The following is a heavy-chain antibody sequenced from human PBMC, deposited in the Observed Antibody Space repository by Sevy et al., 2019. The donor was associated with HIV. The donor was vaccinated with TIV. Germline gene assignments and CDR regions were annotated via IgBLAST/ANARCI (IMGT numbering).Heavy chain of an antibody. V-gene: IGHV3-30*02. D-gene: IGHD6-13*01. Sequence: GGSLRLSCGASGFTFSNYGMHWVRQVPGKGLEWVTFIRNDGSDKYYAASVKGRFTISRDDSKNTLYLLMDSLGAEDTAIYYCAKDLAGPGRRYFDYWGQGTLVTVSS. J-gene: IGHJ4*02. CDR1: GFTFSNYG. CDR2: IRNDGSDK. CDR3: AKDLAGPGRRYFDY.